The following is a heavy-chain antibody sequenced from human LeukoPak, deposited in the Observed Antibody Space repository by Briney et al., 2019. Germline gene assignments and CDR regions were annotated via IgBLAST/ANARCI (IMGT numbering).Heavy chain of an antibody. V-gene: IGHV3-11*04. CDR3: ARDLPVVPAAYDY. CDR2: IDSSGDVI. D-gene: IGHD2-2*01. J-gene: IGHJ4*02. CDR1: GFIFSDYY. Sequence: PGGSLRLSCAASGFIFSDYYMTWIRQAPGKGLEWLSYIDSSGDVIYYADSVKGRFTISRDNAKNSLYLQMNSLRAEDTAVYYCARDLPVVPAAYDYWGQGTLVTVSS.